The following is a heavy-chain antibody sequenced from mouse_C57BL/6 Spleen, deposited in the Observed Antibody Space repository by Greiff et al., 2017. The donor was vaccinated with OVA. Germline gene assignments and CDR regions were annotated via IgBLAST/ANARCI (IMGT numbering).Heavy chain of an antibody. Sequence: LVQSGAGLVKPGGSLKLSCAASGFTFSSYAMPWVRQTPEQRLEWVAYICSGGDYIYYADTVKGRFTISRDNARNTLYLQMSSVNSEDTAMYYCTREVYFDYWGQGTTLTVSS. CDR3: TREVYFDY. CDR2: ICSGGDYI. V-gene: IGHV5-9-1*02. CDR1: GFTFSSYA. J-gene: IGHJ2*01.